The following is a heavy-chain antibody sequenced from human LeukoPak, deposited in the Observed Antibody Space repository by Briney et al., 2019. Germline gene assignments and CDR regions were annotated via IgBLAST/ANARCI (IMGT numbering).Heavy chain of an antibody. Sequence: GASVKVSCKASGGTFSSYAISWVRQAPGQGLEWMGGIIPIFGTANYAQKFQGRVTITTDESTSTAYMELSSLRSEDTAVYYCARDKVGYSGRLDYWGQGTLVTVSS. CDR3: ARDKVGYSGRLDY. V-gene: IGHV1-69*05. D-gene: IGHD1-26*01. CDR1: GGTFSSYA. J-gene: IGHJ4*02. CDR2: IIPIFGTA.